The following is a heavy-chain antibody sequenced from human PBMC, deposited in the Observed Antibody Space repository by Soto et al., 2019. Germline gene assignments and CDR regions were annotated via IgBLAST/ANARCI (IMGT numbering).Heavy chain of an antibody. CDR3: TRDYPTMVRGVSYYYAMDA. CDR2: IRSKAYGGTT. J-gene: IGHJ6*02. Sequence: PGGSLRLSCTASGFTFCDYAMSWFRQAPGKGLEWVGFIRSKAYGGTTEYAASVKGRFTISRDDSKSIAYLQMNSLKTEYTAVYYVTRDYPTMVRGVSYYYAMDAWVQGTTGTIAS. D-gene: IGHD3-10*01. CDR1: GFTFCDYA. V-gene: IGHV3-49*03.